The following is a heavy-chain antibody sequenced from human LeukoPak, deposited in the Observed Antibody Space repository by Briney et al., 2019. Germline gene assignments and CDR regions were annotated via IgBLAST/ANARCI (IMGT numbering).Heavy chain of an antibody. CDR1: GGSIISSDYY. Sequence: SETLSLTCTVSGGSIISSDYYWGWIRQPPGKGLEWIGSIYYSGRTYYNPSLKSRVTISVDTSKSQFSLNLNSVTAADTAVYYCARHRASSRGGSGYSQGGFDYWGQGTLVTVSS. CDR2: IYYSGRT. CDR3: ARHRASSRGGSGYSQGGFDY. D-gene: IGHD3-22*01. J-gene: IGHJ4*02. V-gene: IGHV4-39*01.